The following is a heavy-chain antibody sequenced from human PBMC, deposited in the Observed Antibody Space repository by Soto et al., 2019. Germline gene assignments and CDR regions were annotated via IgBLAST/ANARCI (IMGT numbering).Heavy chain of an antibody. V-gene: IGHV4-30-2*01. CDR2: IYHSGST. Sequence: SETLSLTCAVSGGSISSGGYSWSWIRQPPGKGLEWIGYIYHSGSTYYNPSLKSRVTISVDRSKNQFSLKLSSVTAADTAVYYRARSRRVCSSTSCYGWFDPWGQGTLVTVSS. J-gene: IGHJ5*02. CDR1: GGSISSGGYS. D-gene: IGHD2-2*01. CDR3: ARSRRVCSSTSCYGWFDP.